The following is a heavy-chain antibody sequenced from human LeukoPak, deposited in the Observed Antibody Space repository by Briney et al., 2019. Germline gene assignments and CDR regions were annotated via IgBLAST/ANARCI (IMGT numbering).Heavy chain of an antibody. CDR2: INHSGST. D-gene: IGHD1-1*01. J-gene: IGHJ2*01. Sequence: SETLSLTCAVYGGSFSGYYWSWIRQPPGKGLEWIGEINHSGSTNYNPSLKSRVTISVDTSKNQFSLKLSSVTAADTAVHYCARGRGTTTGTTALRWVRGYFDLWGRGTLVTVSS. V-gene: IGHV4-34*01. CDR3: ARGRGTTTGTTALRWVRGYFDL. CDR1: GGSFSGYY.